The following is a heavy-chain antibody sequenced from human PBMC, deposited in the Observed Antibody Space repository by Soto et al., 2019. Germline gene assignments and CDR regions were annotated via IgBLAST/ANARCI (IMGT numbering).Heavy chain of an antibody. CDR1: GYTFTSYG. J-gene: IGHJ6*02. D-gene: IGHD2-2*01. Sequence: QVQLVQSGAEVKKPGASVKVSCKASGYTFTSYGISWVRQAPGQGLEWMGWISAYNGNTNYAQKLQGRVTMTTDTTTITAYMELRSLRADDTAVYYCAREWEPAARRFYYYYGMDVWGQGTTVTVSS. CDR2: ISAYNGNT. V-gene: IGHV1-18*01. CDR3: AREWEPAARRFYYYYGMDV.